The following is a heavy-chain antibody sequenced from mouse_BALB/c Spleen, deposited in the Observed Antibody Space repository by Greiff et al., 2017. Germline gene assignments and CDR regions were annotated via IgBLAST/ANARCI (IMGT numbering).Heavy chain of an antibody. Sequence: VKLQEPGAELVKPGASVKLSCKASGYTFTSYWMHWVKQRPGQGLEWIGEIDPSDSYTNYNQKFKGKATLTVDKSSSTAYMQLSSLTSEDSAVYYCARSGYQFAYWGQGTLVTVSA. CDR2: IDPSDSYT. CDR3: ARSGYQFAY. V-gene: IGHV1-69*02. J-gene: IGHJ3*01. D-gene: IGHD3-1*01. CDR1: GYTFTSYW.